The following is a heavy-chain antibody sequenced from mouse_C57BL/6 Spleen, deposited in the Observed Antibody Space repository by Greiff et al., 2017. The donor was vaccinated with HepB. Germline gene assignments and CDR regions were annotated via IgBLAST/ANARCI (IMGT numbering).Heavy chain of an antibody. V-gene: IGHV2-2*01. CDR3: ARNFDYGSSPYWYFDV. CDR2: IWSGGST. CDR1: GFSLTSYG. Sequence: QVQLKESGPGLVQPSQSLSITCTVSGFSLTSYGVHWVRQSPGKGLEWLGVIWSGGSTDYNAAFISRLSISKDNSKSQVFFKMNSLQADDTAIYYCARNFDYGSSPYWYFDVWGTGTTVTVSS. D-gene: IGHD1-1*01. J-gene: IGHJ1*03.